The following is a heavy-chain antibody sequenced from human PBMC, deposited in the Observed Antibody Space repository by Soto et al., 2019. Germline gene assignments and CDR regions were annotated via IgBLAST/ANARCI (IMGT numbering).Heavy chain of an antibody. CDR3: ARATSFSGHHGY. V-gene: IGHV4-31*03. CDR2: IYYSGST. D-gene: IGHD2-8*02. Sequence: QLQLQESGPGLVKPSQTLSLACTVSGGSFSSGGYYWSWILQLPGKGLEWIGYIYYSGSTYYNPSLKSRFTISLDTSKNQCSLKLSSVTAADTAGYYCARATSFSGHHGYWGQGTLVTVSS. J-gene: IGHJ4*02. CDR1: GGSFSSGGYY.